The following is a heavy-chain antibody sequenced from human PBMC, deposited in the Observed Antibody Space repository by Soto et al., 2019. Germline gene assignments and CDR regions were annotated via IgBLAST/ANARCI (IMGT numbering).Heavy chain of an antibody. CDR2: MSHSGGT. CDR3: PRVERWTATTVVDAFDI. J-gene: IGHJ3*02. V-gene: IGHV4-34*01. CDR1: GGFVSSGSYY. Sequence: QVQLQQWGAGLLKPSETLSLTCAVYGGFVSSGSYYWSWIRQPPGKGLEWIGEMSHSGGTHFNPSLKSRVTISVYTSKNQFSLKMRSVTAADTALYYCPRVERWTATTVVDAFDIWGPGTMVTVSS. D-gene: IGHD1-1*01.